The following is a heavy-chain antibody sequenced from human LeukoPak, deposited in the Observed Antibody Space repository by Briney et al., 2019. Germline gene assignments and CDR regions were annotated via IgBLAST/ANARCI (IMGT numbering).Heavy chain of an antibody. CDR3: AKAPVTTCSGAYCYPFDY. D-gene: IGHD2-15*01. J-gene: IGHJ4*02. CDR1: GFTFSTYG. CDR2: INNSGGST. Sequence: GGTLRLSCAASGFTFSTYGMSWVRQAPGKGLEWVSSINNSGGSTYYADSVRGRFTISRDNSKNTLYLRMNSLRAEDTAVYYCAKAPVTTCSGAYCYPFDYWSQGTLVTVSS. V-gene: IGHV3-23*01.